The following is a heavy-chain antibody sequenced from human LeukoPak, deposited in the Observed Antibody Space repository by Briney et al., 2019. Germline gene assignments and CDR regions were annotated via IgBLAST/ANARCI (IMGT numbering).Heavy chain of an antibody. V-gene: IGHV4-59*08. J-gene: IGHJ6*02. Sequence: SETLSLTCAVYGGSFSNYYWTWIRQPPGKGLEWIGYIYYTGSTNYNPSLKNRVTISLDTSKNQFSLKLSSVTAADTAVYYCARRSGYYYGVDVWGQGTTVTVSS. CDR1: GGSFSNYY. CDR3: ARRSGYYYGVDV. CDR2: IYYTGST.